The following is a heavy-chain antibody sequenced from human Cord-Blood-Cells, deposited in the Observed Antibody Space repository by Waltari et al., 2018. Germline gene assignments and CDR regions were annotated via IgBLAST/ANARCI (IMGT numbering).Heavy chain of an antibody. V-gene: IGHV4-39*01. CDR2: IYYSGST. CDR1: GGSISSSSYY. D-gene: IGHD6-13*01. J-gene: IGHJ4*02. CDR3: ARLGDSSSWPVPFDY. Sequence: QLQLQESGPGLVKPSETPSLTCTVSGGSISSSSYYWGWIRQPPGKGREWIGSIYYSGSTYYNPSLKSRVTISVDTSKNQFSLKLSSVTAADTAVYYCARLGDSSSWPVPFDYWGQGTLVTVSS.